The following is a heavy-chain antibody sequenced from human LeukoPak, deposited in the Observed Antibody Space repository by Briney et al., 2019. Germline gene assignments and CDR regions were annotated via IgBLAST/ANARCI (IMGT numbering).Heavy chain of an antibody. J-gene: IGHJ4*02. CDR2: INHSGST. CDR1: GGSFSGYY. V-gene: IGHV4-34*01. Sequence: SETLSLTCAVYGGSFSGYYWSWVRQPPGKGREWVGEINHSGSTNYNPSLKSRVTISVDTSKNQFSLKLSSVTAADTAVYYCARTVWGSYRLGSFDYWGQGTLVTVSS. D-gene: IGHD3-16*02. CDR3: ARTVWGSYRLGSFDY.